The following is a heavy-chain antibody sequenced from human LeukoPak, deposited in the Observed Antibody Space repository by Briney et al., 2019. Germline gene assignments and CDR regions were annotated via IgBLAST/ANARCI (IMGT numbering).Heavy chain of an antibody. CDR1: GFDFSSNW. J-gene: IGHJ4*02. CDR3: AKDHYWSIDY. Sequence: GGSLRLSCAASGFDFSSNWMHWVRHAPGQGLVWLSRIKGDGISTNYADSVKGRFTISRDIAKNTLYLQMNSLRAEDTGVYYCAKDHYWSIDYWGRGTLVTVSS. CDR2: IKGDGIST. D-gene: IGHD3-3*01. V-gene: IGHV3-74*01.